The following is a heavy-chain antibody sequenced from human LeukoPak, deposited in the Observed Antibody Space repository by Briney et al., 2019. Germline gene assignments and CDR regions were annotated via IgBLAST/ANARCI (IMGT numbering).Heavy chain of an antibody. CDR3: ARCSDWGGDY. CDR2: ISSSGSNI. V-gene: IGHV3-48*03. J-gene: IGHJ4*02. CDR1: GFTFSSYE. D-gene: IGHD3-16*01. Sequence: PGGSLRLSCAASGFTFSSYEMNWVRQAPGKGREWVSYISSSGSNIYYADAVRGRFTISRDNDKKSQYLQKTRKIAANTALYYCARCSDWGGDYWGQGTLVTVSS.